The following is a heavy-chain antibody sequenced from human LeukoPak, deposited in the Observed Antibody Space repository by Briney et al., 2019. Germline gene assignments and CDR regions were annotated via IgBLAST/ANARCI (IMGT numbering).Heavy chain of an antibody. J-gene: IGHJ6*02. CDR3: ARNYYYGMDV. Sequence: SETLSLTCTVSGGSISSSSYYWGWIRQPPGKGLEWIGSIYYSGSTYYNPSLKSRVTISVDTSKNQFSLKLSSVTAADTAVYYCARNYYYGMDVWGQGTTVTVSS. V-gene: IGHV4-39*01. CDR2: IYYSGST. CDR1: GGSISSSSYY.